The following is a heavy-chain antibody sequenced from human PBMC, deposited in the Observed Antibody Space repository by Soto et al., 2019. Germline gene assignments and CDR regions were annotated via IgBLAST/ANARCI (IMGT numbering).Heavy chain of an antibody. CDR2: IGTAGDT. Sequence: EVQLVESGGGLVQPGGSLRLSCAASGFTFSSYDMHWVRQATGKGLEWVSAIGTAGDTYYPGSVKGRFTISRENAKNSLYLQMNSLRAEDTAVYYCARARSRRDGYNYRIVNWFDPWGQGTLVTVSS. CDR3: ARARSRRDGYNYRIVNWFDP. CDR1: GFTFSSYD. D-gene: IGHD5-12*01. J-gene: IGHJ5*02. V-gene: IGHV3-13*01.